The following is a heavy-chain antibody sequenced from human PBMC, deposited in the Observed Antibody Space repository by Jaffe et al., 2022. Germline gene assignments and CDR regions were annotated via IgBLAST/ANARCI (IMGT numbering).Heavy chain of an antibody. V-gene: IGHV4-61*02. Sequence: QVQLQESGPGLVKPSQTLSLTCTVSGGSISSGSYYWSWIRQPAGKGLEWIGRIYTSGSTNYNPSLKSRVTISVDTSKNQFSLKLSSVTAADTAVYYCARAEDYYGSGSPRDAFDIWGQGTMVTVSS. J-gene: IGHJ3*02. D-gene: IGHD3-10*01. CDR3: ARAEDYYGSGSPRDAFDI. CDR2: IYTSGST. CDR1: GGSISSGSYY.